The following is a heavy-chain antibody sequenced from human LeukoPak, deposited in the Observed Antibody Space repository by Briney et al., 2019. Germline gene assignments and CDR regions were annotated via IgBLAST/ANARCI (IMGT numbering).Heavy chain of an antibody. V-gene: IGHV3-64*01. CDR1: GFTFSSYA. J-gene: IGHJ3*02. D-gene: IGHD4-23*01. Sequence: GGSLRLSCVASGFTFSSYAMHWVRQAPGKGLEYVSAISSNGGSTYYANSVKGRFTISRDNSKNTLYLQMGSLRAEDMAVYYCVREGYGGASDAFDIWGQGTMVTVSS. CDR3: VREGYGGASDAFDI. CDR2: ISSNGGST.